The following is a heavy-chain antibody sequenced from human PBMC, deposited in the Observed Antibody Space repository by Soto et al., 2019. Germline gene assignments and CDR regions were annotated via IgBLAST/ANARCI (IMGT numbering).Heavy chain of an antibody. Sequence: QVQLVQSGAEEKKPGASVKVSCKASGYTFTSYAMHWVRQAPGQRLEWMGWINAGNGNTKYSQKFQGRVTITRDTSASRAYMELSSLRSEDTAVYYCARSIVVVTPLDYWGQGTLVTVSS. CDR2: INAGNGNT. CDR1: GYTFTSYA. CDR3: ARSIVVVTPLDY. J-gene: IGHJ4*02. D-gene: IGHD2-21*02. V-gene: IGHV1-3*05.